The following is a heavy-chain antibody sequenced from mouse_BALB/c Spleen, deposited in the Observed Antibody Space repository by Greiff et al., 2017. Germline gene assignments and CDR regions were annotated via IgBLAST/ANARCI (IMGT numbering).Heavy chain of an antibody. J-gene: IGHJ4*01. D-gene: IGHD1-1*02. CDR2: IWSGGST. CDR1: GFSLTSYG. V-gene: IGHV2-2*02. CDR3: ASYGYYAMDY. Sequence: VQVVESGPGLVQPSQSLSITCTVSGFSLTSYGVHWVRQSPGKGLEWLGVIWSGGSTDYNAAFISRLSISKDNSKSQVFFKMNSLQANDTAIYYCASYGYYAMDYWGQGTSVTVSS.